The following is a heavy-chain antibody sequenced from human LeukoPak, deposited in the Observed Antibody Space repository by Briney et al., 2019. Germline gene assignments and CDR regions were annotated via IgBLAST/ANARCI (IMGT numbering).Heavy chain of an antibody. CDR2: ISTSSSYI. D-gene: IGHD3-10*02. V-gene: IGHV3-21*01. CDR1: GFTFSRYT. CDR3: AELGITMIGGV. Sequence: GGSLRLSCAASGFTFSRYTMNWVRQAPGKGLEWVSSISTSSSYIYYADSVKGRFTISRDNAKNSLYLQMNSLRAEDTAVYYCAELGITMIGGVWGKGTTVTISS. J-gene: IGHJ6*04.